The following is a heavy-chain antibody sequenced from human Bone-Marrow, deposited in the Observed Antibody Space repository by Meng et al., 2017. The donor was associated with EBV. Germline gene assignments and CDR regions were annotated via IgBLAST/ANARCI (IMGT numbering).Heavy chain of an antibody. V-gene: IGHV4-39*07. D-gene: IGHD5-24*01. CDR3: ARDGYNFPPDY. CDR2: IYYSRST. J-gene: IGHJ4*02. Sequence: QVRRQQWGPGLGKPSDTLSLTGTVSGGSISSSSYSWGWSRQPPGKGLEWIGSIYYSRSTYYNPSLKSRVTISVDTSKNQFSLKLSSVTAADTAVYYCARDGYNFPPDYWGQGTLVTVSS. CDR1: GGSISSSSYS.